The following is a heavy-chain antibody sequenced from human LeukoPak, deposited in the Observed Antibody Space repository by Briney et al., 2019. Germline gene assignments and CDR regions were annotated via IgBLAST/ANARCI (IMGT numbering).Heavy chain of an antibody. J-gene: IGHJ6*02. D-gene: IGHD3-10*01. CDR2: INHSGST. V-gene: IGHV4-39*07. CDR3: ARGREGVYYYYYGMDV. Sequence: PSETLSLTCTVSGGSISSGGYYWSWIRQPPGKGLEWIGEINHSGSTNYNPSLKSRVTISVDTSKNQFSLKLSSVTAADTAVYYCARGREGVYYYYYGMDVWGQGTTVTVSS. CDR1: GGSISSGGYY.